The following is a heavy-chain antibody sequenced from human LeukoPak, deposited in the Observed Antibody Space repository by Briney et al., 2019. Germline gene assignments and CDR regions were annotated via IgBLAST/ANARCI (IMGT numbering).Heavy chain of an antibody. V-gene: IGHV3-74*01. CDR1: GFTFSSYW. Sequence: SGGSLRLSCAASGFTFSSYWMHWVRQAPGKGLVWVSRINSDGSSTSYAVSVKGRFTISRDNAKNTLYLQMNSLRAEDTAVYYCARGGRYCSSTSCRRLYYYYGMDVWGQGTTVTVSS. CDR3: ARGGRYCSSTSCRRLYYYYGMDV. J-gene: IGHJ6*02. D-gene: IGHD2-2*01. CDR2: INSDGSST.